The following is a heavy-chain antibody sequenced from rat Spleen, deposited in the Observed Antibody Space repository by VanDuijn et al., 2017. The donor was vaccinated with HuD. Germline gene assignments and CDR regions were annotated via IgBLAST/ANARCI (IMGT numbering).Heavy chain of an antibody. V-gene: IGHV3-3*01. J-gene: IGHJ3*01. D-gene: IGHD1-12*02. Sequence: EVQLQESGPGLVKPSQSLSLTCSVTGYSITSTFRWNWIRKFPGNKLEWMGYISSAGSTNYNPSLKSRISITRDTSKNQFFVQVNSITTEDTATYYCARSDGVHYYLPFADWGQGTLVTVSS. CDR2: ISSAGST. CDR3: ARSDGVHYYLPFAD. CDR1: GYSITSTFR.